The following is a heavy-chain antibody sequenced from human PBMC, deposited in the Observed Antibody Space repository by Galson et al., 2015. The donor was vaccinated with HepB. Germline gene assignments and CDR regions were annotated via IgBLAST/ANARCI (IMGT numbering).Heavy chain of an antibody. V-gene: IGHV4-34*01. CDR1: GGSFSGYY. Sequence: LSLTCAVYGGSFSGYYWSWIRQPPGKGLEWIGEINHSGSTNYNPSLKSRVTISVDTSKNQFSLKLSSVTAADTAVYYCARDRLAHYYYYYGMDVWGQGTTVTVSS. CDR3: ARDRLAHYYYYYGMDV. CDR2: INHSGST. D-gene: IGHD6-19*01. J-gene: IGHJ6*02.